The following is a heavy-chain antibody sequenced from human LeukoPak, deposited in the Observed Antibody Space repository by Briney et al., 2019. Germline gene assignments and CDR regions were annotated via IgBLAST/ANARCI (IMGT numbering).Heavy chain of an antibody. CDR3: ARGPREYCSTPSCSFDY. J-gene: IGHJ4*02. V-gene: IGHV3-7*01. CDR2: IKQDGGEK. Sequence: GGSLRLSCEASGFTLGSYWMSWVRQAPGKGLEWVANIKQDGGEKYYVDSVKGRFTIFRDNGKNSLYLQMTSLRAEDTAVYYCARGPREYCSTPSCSFDYWGQGTLVTVSS. D-gene: IGHD2-2*01. CDR1: GFTLGSYW.